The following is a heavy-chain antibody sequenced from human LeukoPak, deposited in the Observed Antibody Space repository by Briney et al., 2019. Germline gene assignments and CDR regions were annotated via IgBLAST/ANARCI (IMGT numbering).Heavy chain of an antibody. V-gene: IGHV4-59*01. CDR3: ASGYCSGGSCYSY. Sequence: LETLSLTCTVSGGSNYWTWIRQPPGKGLEWIGYIYYSGSTNYNPSLKSRVTISVDTSKNQFSLKLSSVTAADTAVYYCASGYCSGGSCYSYWGQGTLVTVSS. CDR1: GGSNY. D-gene: IGHD2-15*01. J-gene: IGHJ4*02. CDR2: IYYSGST.